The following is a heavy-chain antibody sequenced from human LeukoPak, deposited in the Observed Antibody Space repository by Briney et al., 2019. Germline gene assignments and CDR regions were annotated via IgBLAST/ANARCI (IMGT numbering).Heavy chain of an antibody. CDR2: ISAYNGNT. D-gene: IGHD3-22*01. V-gene: IGHV1-18*01. CDR3: ARVRTRVTMIVVVIDY. J-gene: IGHJ4*02. CDR1: GYTFTSYG. Sequence: GASVKVSCKASGYTFTSYGISWVRQAPGQGLEWMGWISAYNGNTNYAQKLQGRVTMTTDTSTSTAYMEQRSLRSDDTAAYYCARVRTRVTMIVVVIDYWGQGTLVTVSS.